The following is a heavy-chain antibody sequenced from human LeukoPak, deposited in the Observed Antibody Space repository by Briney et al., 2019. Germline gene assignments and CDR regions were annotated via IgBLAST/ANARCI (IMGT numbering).Heavy chain of an antibody. D-gene: IGHD6-13*01. CDR1: GASFSSSTYY. CDR2: IYYSGST. J-gene: IGHJ4*02. Sequence: SETLSLTCTVSGASFSSSTYYWGWIRQPPGKGLEWIGSIYYSGSTYYNPSLKSRVTMSVETSKNQFSLKLSSVTAADTAVYYCARHAGGISATGTRPFDYWGQRTLVTVSS. CDR3: ARHAGGISATGTRPFDY. V-gene: IGHV4-39*01.